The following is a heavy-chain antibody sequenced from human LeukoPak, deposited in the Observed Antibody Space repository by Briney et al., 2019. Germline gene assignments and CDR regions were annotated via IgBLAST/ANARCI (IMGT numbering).Heavy chain of an antibody. Sequence: SVKVSCKASGYTFTGYYMHWVRQAPGQGLEWMGGIIPIFGTANYAQKFQGRVTITADKSTSTAYMELSSLRSEDTAVYYCARELDYDFWSGSHYYMDVWGKGTTVTVSS. CDR3: ARELDYDFWSGSHYYMDV. D-gene: IGHD3-3*01. J-gene: IGHJ6*03. V-gene: IGHV1-69*06. CDR2: IIPIFGTA. CDR1: GYTFTGYY.